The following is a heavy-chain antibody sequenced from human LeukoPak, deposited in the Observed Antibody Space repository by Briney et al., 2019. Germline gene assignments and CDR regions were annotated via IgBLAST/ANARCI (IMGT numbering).Heavy chain of an antibody. CDR1: GFTFGDYA. CDR2: IKSKTDGGTT. D-gene: IGHD5-18*01. Sequence: PGGSLRLSCTASGFTFGDYAMSWFRQAPGKGLEWVGRIKSKTDGGTTDYAAPVKGRFTISRDDSKNTLYLQMNSLKTEDTAVYYCTTVGRYSYVAYWGQGTLVTVSS. V-gene: IGHV3-15*01. J-gene: IGHJ4*02. CDR3: TTVGRYSYVAY.